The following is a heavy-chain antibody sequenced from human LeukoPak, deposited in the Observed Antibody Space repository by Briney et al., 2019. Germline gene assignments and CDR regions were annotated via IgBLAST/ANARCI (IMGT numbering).Heavy chain of an antibody. J-gene: IGHJ4*02. CDR2: ISGSGGST. CDR3: AKDKVPGIAVAGRLGY. D-gene: IGHD6-19*01. CDR1: GFTFSSYA. Sequence: GGSLRLSCAASGFTFSSYAMSWVRQAPGKGLEWVSAISGSGGSTYYADSVKGRFTISRDNSKNTLYLQMNSLRAEDTAVYYCAKDKVPGIAVAGRLGYWGQGTPVTVSS. V-gene: IGHV3-23*01.